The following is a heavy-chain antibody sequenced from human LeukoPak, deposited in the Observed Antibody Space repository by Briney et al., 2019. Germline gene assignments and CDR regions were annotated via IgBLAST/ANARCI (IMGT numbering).Heavy chain of an antibody. V-gene: IGHV1-18*01. Sequence: ASVKVSCKASGYTFTSYGISWVRQAPGQGLEWMGWISAYNGNTNYAQKLQGRVTMTTDTSTSTAYMELRSLRSDDTAVYYCAKHYYGSGSYQFDYWGQGTLVTVSS. CDR2: ISAYNGNT. CDR1: GYTFTSYG. CDR3: AKHYYGSGSYQFDY. D-gene: IGHD3-10*01. J-gene: IGHJ4*02.